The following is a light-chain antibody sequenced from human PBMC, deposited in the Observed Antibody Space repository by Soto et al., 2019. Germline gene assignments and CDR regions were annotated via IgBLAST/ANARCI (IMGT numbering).Light chain of an antibody. CDR2: DVR. CDR3: SSYTSSNTVI. J-gene: IGLJ2*01. Sequence: QSALTQPASVSGSPGQSITISCTGTSSDVGGYNYISWYQQHPGKAPKFIIYDVRNRPSGVSNRFSDSRSGNTASLTISGLQAEDEADYYCSSYTSSNTVIFGGGTKLTVL. CDR1: SSDVGGYNY. V-gene: IGLV2-14*03.